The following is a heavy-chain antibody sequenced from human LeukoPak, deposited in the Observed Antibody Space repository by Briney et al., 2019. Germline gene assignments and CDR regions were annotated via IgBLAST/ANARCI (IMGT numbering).Heavy chain of an antibody. Sequence: GGSLRLSCEAAGFSISGTYMSWVRQTPGRGLERVSVIYGGGSSYSADSVRGRFIISRDDSKNTVSLQMNNLRLEDTGLYFCARDFVNYLENTGYFPF. CDR2: IYGGGSS. CDR1: GFSISGTY. J-gene: IGHJ3*01. V-gene: IGHV3-66*01. D-gene: IGHD3-9*01. CDR3: ARDFVNYLENTGYFPF.